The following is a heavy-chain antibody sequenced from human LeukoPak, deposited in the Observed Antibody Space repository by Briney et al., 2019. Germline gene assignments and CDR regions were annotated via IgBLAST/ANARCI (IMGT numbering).Heavy chain of an antibody. V-gene: IGHV3-9*01. D-gene: IGHD2-15*01. J-gene: IGHJ6*03. CDR3: VKSGGYYYTDA. CDR1: GFIFYDFA. CDR2: ISWNSDII. Sequence: GGSLRLSCAASGFIFYDFAMHWVRQPPGKGLEWVSTISWNSDIILYADSVKGRFTISRDNDRNSLYLEMNSLRPEDTALYYCVKSGGYYYTDAWGKGTTVVVSS.